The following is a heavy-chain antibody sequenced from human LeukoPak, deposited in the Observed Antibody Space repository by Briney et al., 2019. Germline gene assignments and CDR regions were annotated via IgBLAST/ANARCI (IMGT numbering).Heavy chain of an antibody. D-gene: IGHD4-17*01. CDR1: GFTFSTYS. CDR3: ARISDTVTTPFDY. Sequence: PGGSLRLSCAASGFTFSTYSMNWVRQAPGKGLGWLSYISSSSSTIYYADSVKGRFTISRDNAKNSLYLQVDSLRAEDTAVYYCARISDTVTTPFDYWGQGTLVTVSS. V-gene: IGHV3-48*01. J-gene: IGHJ4*02. CDR2: ISSSSSTI.